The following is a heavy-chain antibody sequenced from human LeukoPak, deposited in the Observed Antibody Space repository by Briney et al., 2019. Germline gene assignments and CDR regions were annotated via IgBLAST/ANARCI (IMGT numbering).Heavy chain of an antibody. CDR1: GFTFSSHN. Sequence: QPGGSLRLSCAASGFTFSSHNMNWVRQAPGKGLEWVSHISSSSTIYYADSVKGRFTISRDNAKNSLYLQMNSLRAEDTAVYYCARDRNYYGSGSYEYYFDYWGQGTLVTVSS. V-gene: IGHV3-48*01. CDR2: ISSSSTI. J-gene: IGHJ4*02. D-gene: IGHD3-10*01. CDR3: ARDRNYYGSGSYEYYFDY.